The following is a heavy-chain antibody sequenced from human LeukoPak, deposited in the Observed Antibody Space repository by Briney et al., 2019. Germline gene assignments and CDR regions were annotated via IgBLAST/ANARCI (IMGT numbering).Heavy chain of an antibody. Sequence: GWSLRLSCAASGFTFSSYSMNWVRQAPGKGLEWVSSISSSSSYIYYADSVKGRFTISRDNAKNSLYLQMNSLRAEDTAVYYCARDRESSGWKAPVGYWGQGTLVTVSS. D-gene: IGHD6-19*01. CDR1: GFTFSSYS. J-gene: IGHJ4*02. CDR2: ISSSSSYI. CDR3: ARDRESSGWKAPVGY. V-gene: IGHV3-21*01.